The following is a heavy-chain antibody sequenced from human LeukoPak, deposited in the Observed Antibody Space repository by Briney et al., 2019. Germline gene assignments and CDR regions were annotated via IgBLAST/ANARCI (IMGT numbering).Heavy chain of an antibody. CDR3: ASFYAPDRGIESQNLVTVY. Sequence: ASVKVSCKASGYTFTAYYIHWVRQAPGQGLEWMGWINPNSGGTEYAQKFQGRVTLTRDTSINTAYMELSRLRSDDTAVYYCASFYAPDRGIESQNLVTVYWGQGTQVSVSS. CDR2: INPNSGGT. V-gene: IGHV1-2*02. CDR1: GYTFTAYY. D-gene: IGHD2/OR15-2a*01. J-gene: IGHJ4*02.